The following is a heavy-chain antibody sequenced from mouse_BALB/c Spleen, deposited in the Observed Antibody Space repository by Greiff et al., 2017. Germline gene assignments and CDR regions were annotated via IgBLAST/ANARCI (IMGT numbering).Heavy chain of an antibody. J-gene: IGHJ2*01. Sequence: VQLQQSGPGLVKPSQSLSLTCTVTGYSITSDYAWNWIRQFPGNKLEWMGYISYSGSTSYNPSLKSRISITRDTSKNQFFLQLNSVTTEDTATYYCAGWLLPYYFDYWGQGTTLTVSS. CDR3: AGWLLPYYFDY. CDR2: ISYSGST. V-gene: IGHV3-2*02. D-gene: IGHD2-3*01. CDR1: GYSITSDYA.